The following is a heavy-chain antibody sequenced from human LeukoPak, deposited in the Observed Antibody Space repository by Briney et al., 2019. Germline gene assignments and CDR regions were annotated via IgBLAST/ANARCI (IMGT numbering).Heavy chain of an antibody. J-gene: IGHJ4*02. CDR2: IYPGDSDT. V-gene: IGHV5-51*01. Sequence: GESLKISCKGSGYSFTNYWIGWVRQMPGKGLEWMGIIYPGDSDTRYSPSFQGQVTISADKSISTAYLQWSSLKASDTAMYYCARPADGHSSGYYFDYWGQGTLVTVSS. CDR1: GYSFTNYW. D-gene: IGHD3-22*01. CDR3: ARPADGHSSGYYFDY.